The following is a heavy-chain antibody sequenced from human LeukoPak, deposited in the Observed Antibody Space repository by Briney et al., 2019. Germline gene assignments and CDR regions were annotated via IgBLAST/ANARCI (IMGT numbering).Heavy chain of an antibody. J-gene: IGHJ3*02. CDR2: VTGVGGRT. CDR1: GFTFASFV. Sequence: GGCLRLSCAHPGFTFASFVMNCVRQALEKGLEWVSTVTGVGGRTYYADSVNGLCTISRDNSKTTLYMQMNILRVEDTAGYYCARDRDDYGDPDAFDMWGQGTMVTVSS. V-gene: IGHV3-23*01. CDR3: ARDRDDYGDPDAFDM. D-gene: IGHD4-17*01.